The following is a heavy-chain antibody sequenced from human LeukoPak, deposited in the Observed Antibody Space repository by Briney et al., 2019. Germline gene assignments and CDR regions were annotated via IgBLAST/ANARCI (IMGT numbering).Heavy chain of an antibody. CDR3: ARDPVWFGELLFNPYYYYYGMDV. V-gene: IGHV1-2*02. CDR2: INPNSGGT. Sequence: ASVKVSCKASGYTFTGYYMHWVRQAPGQGLEWMGWINPNSGGTNYAQKFQGRVTITRDTSASTAYMELSSLRSEDTAVYYCARDPVWFGELLFNPYYYYYGMDVWGQGTTVTVSS. D-gene: IGHD3-10*01. J-gene: IGHJ6*02. CDR1: GYTFTGYY.